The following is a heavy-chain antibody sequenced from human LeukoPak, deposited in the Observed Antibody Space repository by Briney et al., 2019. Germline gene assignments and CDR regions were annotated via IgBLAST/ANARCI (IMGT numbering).Heavy chain of an antibody. D-gene: IGHD3-22*01. V-gene: IGHV3-21*01. CDR1: GFTFSTYS. CDR3: ARHTGGIVVVSDDAFDI. J-gene: IGHJ3*02. CDR2: ISGSSTNI. Sequence: GGSLRLSCAASGFTFSTYSMNWVRQAPGKGLEWVASISGSSTNIYYADSLKGRFTISRDNAKNSLYLQMNSLRAEDTAVYYCARHTGGIVVVSDDAFDIWGQGTMVTVSS.